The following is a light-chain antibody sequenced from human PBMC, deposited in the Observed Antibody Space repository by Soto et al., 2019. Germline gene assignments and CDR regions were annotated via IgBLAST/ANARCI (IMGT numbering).Light chain of an antibody. CDR2: DVT. CDR3: SSYTTSNTRQIV. J-gene: IGLJ1*01. CDR1: SSDVGGYNY. V-gene: IGLV2-14*03. Sequence: QSVLTQPASVSGSPGQSITISCTGTSSDVGGYNYVSWYQHHPGKAPKLIIYDVTNRPSGVSNPFSGSKSGNTASLTISGIQPEDEADYYCSSYTTSNTRQIVFGTGTKLTVL.